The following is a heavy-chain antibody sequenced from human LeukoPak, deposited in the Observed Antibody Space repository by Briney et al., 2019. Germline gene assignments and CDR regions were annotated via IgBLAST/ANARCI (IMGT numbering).Heavy chain of an antibody. V-gene: IGHV3-33*01. CDR2: IWYDGSNK. J-gene: IGHJ4*02. CDR3: ARDTVTTDY. Sequence: GGSLTLSCAASGFTFSSYGMHWVRQAPGKALEWVAVIWYDGSNKYYADSVKGRFTISRDNYKNALYAQMNSLRAEDTAVYYCARDTVTTDYWGQGTLVTVS. D-gene: IGHD4-17*01. CDR1: GFTFSSYG.